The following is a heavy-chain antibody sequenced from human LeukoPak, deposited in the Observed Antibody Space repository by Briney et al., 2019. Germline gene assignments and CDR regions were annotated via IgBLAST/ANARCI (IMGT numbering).Heavy chain of an antibody. J-gene: IGHJ4*02. V-gene: IGHV1-69*05. Sequence: ASVKVSCKASGYTFTSYDINWVRQATGQGLEWMGGIIPIFGTANYAQKFQGRVTITTDESTSTAYMELSSLRSEDTAVYYCARAADVYYYDSSGSTFDYWGQGTLVTVSS. CDR1: GYTFTSYD. CDR2: IIPIFGTA. D-gene: IGHD3-22*01. CDR3: ARAADVYYYDSSGSTFDY.